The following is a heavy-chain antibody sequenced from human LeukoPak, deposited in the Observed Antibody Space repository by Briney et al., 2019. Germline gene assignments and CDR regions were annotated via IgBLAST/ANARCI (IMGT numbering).Heavy chain of an antibody. CDR2: IYHSGST. Sequence: SETLSLTCTVSGYSISSGYYWGWIRQPPGKGLEWIGTIYHSGSTYYNPSLKSRITISVDTSKNQFSLKLSSVTAADTAVYYCARGGSSSSSKRYFDYWGQGTLVTVSS. CDR1: GYSISSGYY. D-gene: IGHD6-6*01. V-gene: IGHV4-38-2*02. J-gene: IGHJ4*02. CDR3: ARGGSSSSSKRYFDY.